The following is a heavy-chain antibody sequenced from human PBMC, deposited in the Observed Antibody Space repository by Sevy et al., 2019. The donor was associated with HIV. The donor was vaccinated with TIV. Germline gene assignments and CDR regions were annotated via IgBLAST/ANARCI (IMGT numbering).Heavy chain of an antibody. CDR2: ISAYNANT. J-gene: IGHJ2*01. Sequence: ASVKVSCKASGYTFASYGITWVRQAPGQGLEWMGWISAYNANTKYAKKFQGRVSMTTDTSTNTAYMELRSLRSDDTAVYYCAREPAGDSSGYTPDYWYFDLWGRGTLVTVSS. CDR3: AREPAGDSSGYTPDYWYFDL. V-gene: IGHV1-18*04. CDR1: GYTFASYG. D-gene: IGHD3-22*01.